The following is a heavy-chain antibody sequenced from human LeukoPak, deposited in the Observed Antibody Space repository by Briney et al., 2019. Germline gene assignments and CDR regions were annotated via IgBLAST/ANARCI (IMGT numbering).Heavy chain of an antibody. Sequence: PGGSLRLSCAASGFTFSGYAISWVRRAPGKGLEWVSAISGSGGSTYYADSVKGRFTISRDNSKNTLYLQMNSLRAEDTAVYYCARPSGSYFSWGQGTLVTVSS. J-gene: IGHJ4*02. D-gene: IGHD1-26*01. CDR3: ARPSGSYFS. CDR2: ISGSGGST. CDR1: GFTFSGYA. V-gene: IGHV3-23*01.